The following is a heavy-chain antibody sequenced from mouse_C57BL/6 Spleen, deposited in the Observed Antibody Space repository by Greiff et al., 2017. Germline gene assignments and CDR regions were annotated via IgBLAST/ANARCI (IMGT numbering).Heavy chain of an antibody. Sequence: VQLQQSGPELVKPGASVKISCMASGYSFTDYNMNWVKQSNGKSLEWIGVLNPNYGTTSYNKKFKGKATLTVDQSSSTAYMQLNSLTSTDSAVYYWARSSYYDRYYECAYWRQGTLDTVSA. CDR2: LNPNYGTT. D-gene: IGHD2-3*01. CDR1: GYSFTDYN. CDR3: ARSSYYDRYYECAY. V-gene: IGHV1-39*01. J-gene: IGHJ3*01.